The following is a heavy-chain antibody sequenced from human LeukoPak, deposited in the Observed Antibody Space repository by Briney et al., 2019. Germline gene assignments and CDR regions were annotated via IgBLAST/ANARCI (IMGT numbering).Heavy chain of an antibody. CDR2: IYNDGGLP. CDR1: GFSFSSYG. J-gene: IGHJ4*02. CDR3: AQGHYVGNSEFLDN. Sequence: GGSLRLSCAASGFSFSSYGMYWVRQAPGKGLEGVALIYNDGGLPNYLDSVRGRFTISRDNSKNTLYLQMDSLRVEDTAVYYCAQGHYVGNSEFLDNWGQGSLVIVSS. V-gene: IGHV3-33*07. D-gene: IGHD4-23*01.